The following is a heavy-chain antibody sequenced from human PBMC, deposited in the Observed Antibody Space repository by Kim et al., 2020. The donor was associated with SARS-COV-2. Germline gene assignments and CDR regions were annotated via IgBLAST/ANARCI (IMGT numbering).Heavy chain of an antibody. J-gene: IGHJ3*02. D-gene: IGHD6-6*01. Sequence: PPLKSRVTISIDTSKNQFSLKLSSVTAADTAVYYCARLASSSSFDAFDIWGQGTMITVSS. CDR3: ARLASSSSFDAFDI. V-gene: IGHV4-59*08.